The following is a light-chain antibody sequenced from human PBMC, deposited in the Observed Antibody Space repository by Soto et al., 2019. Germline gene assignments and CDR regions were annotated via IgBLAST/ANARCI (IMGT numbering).Light chain of an antibody. J-gene: IGLJ1*01. CDR1: SSDVGGYNY. Sequence: QSVLTQPASGSGSPGQSITISCTGTSSDVGGYNYVSWYQQHPGKAPKLMVYDVSNRPSGVSNRFSGSKSGNTASLTISGLQAEDEADYYCSSYTSSSPCVFGTGTKVTVL. CDR3: SSYTSSSPCV. V-gene: IGLV2-14*01. CDR2: DVS.